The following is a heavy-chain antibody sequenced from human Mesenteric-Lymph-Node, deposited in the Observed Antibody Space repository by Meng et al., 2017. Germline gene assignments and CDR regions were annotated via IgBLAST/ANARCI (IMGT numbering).Heavy chain of an antibody. CDR3: NPSRGGGGGLGY. CDR2: ITTTENRGPT. J-gene: IGHJ4*02. V-gene: IGHV4-30-4*02. Sequence: LEGAAPELRTPPDPLPPPAALCRRTSGGVVYEGGWTGEPAGKGVEWIGKITTTENRGPTTHNPSLPSRLSKSEEPSKTHFSLKMSSGPAANTAVFYFNPSRGGGGGLGYWGQGTLVTVSS. CDR1: RRTSGGVVYE. D-gene: IGHD3-16*01.